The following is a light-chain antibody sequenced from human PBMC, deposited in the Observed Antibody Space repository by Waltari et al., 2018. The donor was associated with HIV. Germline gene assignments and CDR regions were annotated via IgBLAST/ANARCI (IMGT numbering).Light chain of an antibody. CDR2: GAS. J-gene: IGKJ4*01. CDR1: QSVSSN. V-gene: IGKV3-15*01. Sequence: EIVMTQSPATLSVFPGERATLSCRASQSVSSNLAWYQQKPGQAPRPLIYGASTRATGIPARFSGSGSGTEFTLTISGLQSEDFAVYDCQHYNHGPPLTFGGGTKVEIK. CDR3: QHYNHGPPLT.